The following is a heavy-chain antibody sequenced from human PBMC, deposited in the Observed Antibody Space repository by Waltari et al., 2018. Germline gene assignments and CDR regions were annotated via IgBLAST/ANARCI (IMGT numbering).Heavy chain of an antibody. V-gene: IGHV4-59*02. Sequence: QVQLQESGPGLVKPSETLSLTCTVSGASVTTAYWSWVRPPPGKVLEGIGYIYASGSTNYNPTLKSRVTISIDTSKNQFSLNLTSMTAADTAVYYCAKSKSGYSSDNFDYWGQGTLVTVSS. D-gene: IGHD6-19*01. J-gene: IGHJ4*02. CDR1: GASVTTAY. CDR2: IYASGST. CDR3: AKSKSGYSSDNFDY.